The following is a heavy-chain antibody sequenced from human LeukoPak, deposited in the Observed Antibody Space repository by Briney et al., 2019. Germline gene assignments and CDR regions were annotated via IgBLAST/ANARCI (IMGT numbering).Heavy chain of an antibody. CDR1: GGSFSGYY. J-gene: IGHJ5*02. D-gene: IGHD3/OR15-3a*01. CDR3: ARSGRDFNWFDP. Sequence: SETLSLTCAVYGGSFSGYYWSWIRQPPGKGLEWIGEINHSGSTNYNPSLKSRVIISVDTSKNQFSLKLSSVTAADTAVYYCARSGRDFNWFDPWGQGTLVTVSS. CDR2: INHSGST. V-gene: IGHV4-34*01.